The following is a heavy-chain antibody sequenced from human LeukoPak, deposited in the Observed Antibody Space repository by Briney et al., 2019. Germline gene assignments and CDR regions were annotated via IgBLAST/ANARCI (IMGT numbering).Heavy chain of an antibody. V-gene: IGHV4-59*08. J-gene: IGHJ4*02. D-gene: IGHD2-21*01. CDR3: ARHRFASPLDS. CDR2: VFYTGDS. Sequence: SETLSLTCTVSGVSSSSSYWSWIRQPPGKGLEWIGYVFYTGDSNHNPSFKSRVSISLDTSKDQISLKLSSVTAADTAVYYCARHRFASPLDSWGQGTLVTVSS. CDR1: GVSSSSSY.